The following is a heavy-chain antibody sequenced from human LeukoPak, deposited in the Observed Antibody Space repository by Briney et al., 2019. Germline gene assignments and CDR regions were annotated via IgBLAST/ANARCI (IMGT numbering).Heavy chain of an antibody. J-gene: IGHJ4*02. CDR2: ISSSGSTI. D-gene: IGHD2-15*01. Sequence: GGSLRLSCAASGFTFSSYEMNWVRQAPGKGLEWVSYISSSGSTIYYADSVKGRFTISRDNAKNSLYLQMNSLRAEDTAVYYCAREASADCSGGSCYLFDYWGQETLVTVSS. CDR1: GFTFSSYE. CDR3: AREASADCSGGSCYLFDY. V-gene: IGHV3-48*03.